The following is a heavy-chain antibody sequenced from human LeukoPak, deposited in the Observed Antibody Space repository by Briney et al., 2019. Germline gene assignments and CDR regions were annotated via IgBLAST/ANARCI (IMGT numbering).Heavy chain of an antibody. J-gene: IGHJ4*02. CDR2: IKQDGSEK. D-gene: IGHD3-22*01. V-gene: IGHV3-7*01. CDR3: ARPLRYYDSSGYYY. CDR1: GFTFSSYW. Sequence: GGSLRLSCAASGFTFSSYWMSWVRQAPGKGLEWVANIKQDGSEKYYVDSVKGRFTISRDNAKNSLYLQMNSLRAEDTAVYYCARPLRYYDSSGYYYWGQGTLVTVSS.